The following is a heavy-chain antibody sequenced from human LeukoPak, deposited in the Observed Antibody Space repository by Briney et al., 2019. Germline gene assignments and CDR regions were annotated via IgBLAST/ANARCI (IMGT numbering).Heavy chain of an antibody. Sequence: GGSLRLSCAASGFTVSTNYMIWVRQAPGKGLEWVSVIYSGGSTYYADSVKGRFTISRDNSKNTLYLQMNSLRVVDTAVYYCARFPSPRSSGCPSWGQGTLVTVSS. D-gene: IGHD6-19*01. J-gene: IGHJ5*02. V-gene: IGHV3-66*01. CDR2: IYSGGST. CDR3: ARFPSPRSSGCPS. CDR1: GFTVSTNY.